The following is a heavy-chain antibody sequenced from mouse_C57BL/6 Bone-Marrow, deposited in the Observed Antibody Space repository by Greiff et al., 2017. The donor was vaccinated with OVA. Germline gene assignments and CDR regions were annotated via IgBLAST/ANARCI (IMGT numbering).Heavy chain of an antibody. CDR1: GFTFSSYG. CDR3: ARRDYSDY. J-gene: IGHJ2*01. Sequence: EVKLMESGGDLVKPGGSLKLSCAASGFTFSSYGMSWVRQTPDKRLEWVATISSGGSYTYYPDSVKGRFTISRDNAKNTLYLQMSSLKPEDTAMYYCARRDYSDYWGQGTTLTVSS. CDR2: ISSGGSYT. V-gene: IGHV5-6*02.